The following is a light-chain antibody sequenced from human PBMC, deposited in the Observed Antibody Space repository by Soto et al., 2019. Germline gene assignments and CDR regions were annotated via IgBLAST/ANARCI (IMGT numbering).Light chain of an antibody. CDR2: EAS. CDR1: SSDVGGYNY. V-gene: IGLV2-14*01. Sequence: QSALTQPASVSGSPGQSITISCTGTSSDVGGYNYVSWYQQYPGKAPKLMIYEASIRPSGVSNRFSGSKSGNTASLTISGLQAEDEADYYCSSFTTSSTRVFGGGTKVTVL. CDR3: SSFTTSSTRV. J-gene: IGLJ3*02.